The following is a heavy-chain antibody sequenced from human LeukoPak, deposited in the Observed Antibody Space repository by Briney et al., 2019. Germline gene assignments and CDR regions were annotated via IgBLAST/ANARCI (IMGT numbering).Heavy chain of an antibody. V-gene: IGHV1-18*01. D-gene: IGHD3-10*01. CDR3: ARDRGWFGELFLDY. CDR1: GYTFTSYG. Sequence: ASVKVSCKASGYTFTSYGISWVRQAPGQWLEWMGWISAYNGNTNYAQKLQGRVTMTTDTSTTTAYMELRSLRSDDTAVYYCARDRGWFGELFLDYWGQGTLVTVSS. J-gene: IGHJ4*02. CDR2: ISAYNGNT.